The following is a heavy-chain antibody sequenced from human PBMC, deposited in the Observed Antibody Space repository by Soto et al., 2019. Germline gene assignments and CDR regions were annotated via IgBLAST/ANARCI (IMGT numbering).Heavy chain of an antibody. Sequence: QLQLRESGPGLVKPSETLSLTCTVSGNSISGTSSFWAWIRQPPGKNLEWIGSVYYTGSTYYNSSLKSRVSISIDTSKNQFSLSLNSVTAADTVVYYCTRRVRSTGLLDYWGQGALVTVSS. CDR1: GNSISGTSSF. V-gene: IGHV4-39*01. J-gene: IGHJ4*02. CDR3: TRRVRSTGLLDY. CDR2: VYYTGST. D-gene: IGHD4-4*01.